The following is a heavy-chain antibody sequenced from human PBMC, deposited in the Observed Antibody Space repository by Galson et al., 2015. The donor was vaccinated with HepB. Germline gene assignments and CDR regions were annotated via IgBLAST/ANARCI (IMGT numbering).Heavy chain of an antibody. J-gene: IGHJ5*02. CDR1: GFIFRTYS. CDR3: AKDEGGLDP. V-gene: IGHV3-23*01. Sequence: SLRLSCAASGFIFRTYSMTWVRQAPGKGLEWVSSISGSGDYTYYADSVKGRFTISRDNSKNTLYLQMNSLRDEDTALYYCAKDEGGLDPWGQGTLVTVSS. CDR2: ISGSGDYT.